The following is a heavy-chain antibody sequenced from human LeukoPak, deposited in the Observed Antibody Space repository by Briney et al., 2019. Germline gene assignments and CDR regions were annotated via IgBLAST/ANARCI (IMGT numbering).Heavy chain of an antibody. Sequence: SETLSLSCTVSGGSIITYYWSWIRQPAGKGLEWMGRIYSSGRTNYHPSLESRVTISVDTSKNQFSLNLTSVPAADTAVYYCERAYGELYFLYWGQGTLVPVPS. V-gene: IGHV4-4*07. CDR1: GGSIITYY. CDR2: IYSSGRT. D-gene: IGHD4-17*01. CDR3: ERAYGELYFLY. J-gene: IGHJ4*02.